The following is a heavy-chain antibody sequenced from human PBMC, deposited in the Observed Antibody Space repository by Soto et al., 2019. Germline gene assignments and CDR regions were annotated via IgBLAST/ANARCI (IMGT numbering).Heavy chain of an antibody. CDR3: ARVVAGYDYYYYYYMDV. V-gene: IGHV1-18*01. CDR1: GYTFTSYG. D-gene: IGHD5-12*01. J-gene: IGHJ6*03. Sequence: ASVKVSCKASGYTFTSYGISWVRQAPGQGLEWMGWISAYNGNTNYAQKLQGRVTMTTDTSTSTAYMGLRSLRSDDTAVYYCARVVAGYDYYYYYYMDVWGKGTTVTVSS. CDR2: ISAYNGNT.